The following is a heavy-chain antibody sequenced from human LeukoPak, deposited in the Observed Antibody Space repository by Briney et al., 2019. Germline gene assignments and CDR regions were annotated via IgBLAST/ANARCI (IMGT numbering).Heavy chain of an antibody. J-gene: IGHJ4*02. D-gene: IGHD5-12*01. Sequence: SETLSLTCSVSGVSISAYYWSWIRQPAGKGLEWIGRIYPGESIYASENTNYNPSLKSRVNISVDTSKNQFSLKLSSVTAADTAVYYCARGDIVATKPNREFDYWGQGTLVTVSS. V-gene: IGHV4-4*07. CDR2: IYPGESIYASENT. CDR3: ARGDIVATKPNREFDY. CDR1: GVSISAYY.